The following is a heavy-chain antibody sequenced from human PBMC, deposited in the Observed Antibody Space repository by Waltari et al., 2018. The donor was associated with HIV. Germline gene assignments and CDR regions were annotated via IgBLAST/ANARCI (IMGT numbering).Heavy chain of an antibody. J-gene: IGHJ4*02. D-gene: IGHD2-15*01. CDR3: VRDDPGYVPIDY. CDR2: RSDTYEA. CDR1: GFDFSRFS. Sequence: LVQSGGGEVPEGGSLLLSCSGSGFDFSRFSLNWVRQTPRRGLGWGASLRSDTYEANYLASVRGRFTISRDNARSSAFLEMTGLRVEDTATYYCVRDDPGYVPIDYWGQGSQVIVS. V-gene: IGHV3-7*03.